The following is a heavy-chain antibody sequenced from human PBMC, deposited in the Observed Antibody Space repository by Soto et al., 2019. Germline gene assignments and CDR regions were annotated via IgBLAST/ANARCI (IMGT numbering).Heavy chain of an antibody. CDR3: AKGPAIVLVPAAMNYYYGMDV. CDR1: GFTFSSYG. Sequence: QVQLVESGGGVVQPGRSLRLSCAASGFTFSSYGMHWVRQAPGKGLEWVAVISYDGSNKYYADSVKGRFTISRDNSXNTLXLXLNSLRAEDTAVYYCAKGPAIVLVPAAMNYYYGMDVWGQGTTVTVSS. D-gene: IGHD2-2*01. V-gene: IGHV3-30*18. CDR2: ISYDGSNK. J-gene: IGHJ6*02.